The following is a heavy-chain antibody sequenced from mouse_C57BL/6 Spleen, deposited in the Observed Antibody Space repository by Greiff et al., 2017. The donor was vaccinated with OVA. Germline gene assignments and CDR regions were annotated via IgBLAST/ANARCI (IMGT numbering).Heavy chain of an antibody. Sequence: VQLQQSGAELARPGASVKLSCKASGYTFTSYGISWVKQRTGQGLEWIGEIYPRSGNTYYNEKFKGKATLTADKSSSTAYMELRSLTSEDSSVYFCARPYDYYVESYYFDYWGQGTTRTGAS. CDR1: GYTFTSYG. CDR2: IYPRSGNT. V-gene: IGHV1-81*01. CDR3: ARPYDYYVESYYFDY. D-gene: IGHD2-4*01. J-gene: IGHJ2*01.